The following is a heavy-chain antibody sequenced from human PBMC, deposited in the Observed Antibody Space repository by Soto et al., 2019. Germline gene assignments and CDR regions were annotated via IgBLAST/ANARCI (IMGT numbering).Heavy chain of an antibody. CDR1: GFTFSTYS. V-gene: IGHV3-48*01. Sequence: EVQLVESGGGLVQPGGSLRLSCAASGFTFSTYSMNWVRQAPGKGLEWVSYIDSSSSTIYYADSVKGRFTISRDNAKNSRYLQTNSLRAEDTAVYYCARGGRTGYTNGWYSGYWGQGTLVTVSS. D-gene: IGHD6-19*01. CDR3: ARGGRTGYTNGWYSGY. CDR2: IDSSSSTI. J-gene: IGHJ4*02.